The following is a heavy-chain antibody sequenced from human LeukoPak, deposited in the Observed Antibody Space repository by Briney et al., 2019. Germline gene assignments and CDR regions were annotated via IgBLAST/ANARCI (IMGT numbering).Heavy chain of an antibody. CDR1: GFTFSDYG. D-gene: IGHD3-10*01. Sequence: PGGSLRLSCSVSGFTFSDYGMSWVRQAPGKGLEYVSAISSDGGSTYYANSVKGRFTISRDNSKNTLYLQMGSLRAEDMAVYYCARGTHYYGSGSYYNEPLDYWGQGTLVTVSS. CDR2: ISSDGGST. CDR3: ARGTHYYGSGSYYNEPLDY. J-gene: IGHJ4*02. V-gene: IGHV3-64*01.